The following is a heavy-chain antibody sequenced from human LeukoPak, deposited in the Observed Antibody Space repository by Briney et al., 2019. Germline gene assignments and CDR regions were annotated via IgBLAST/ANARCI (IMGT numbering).Heavy chain of an antibody. CDR3: ALHSEVGVVNDY. V-gene: IGHV2-5*02. Sequence: SGPTLVNPTQTLTLTCTFSGFSLSTSGVGVGWIRQPPGKSLEWLALIYWDDDKRYSPSLKSRLTITKDTSKNQVVLTMTNMDPVDTATYYCALHSEVGVVNDYWGQGTLVTVSS. J-gene: IGHJ4*02. D-gene: IGHD3-3*01. CDR1: GFSLSTSGVG. CDR2: IYWDDDK.